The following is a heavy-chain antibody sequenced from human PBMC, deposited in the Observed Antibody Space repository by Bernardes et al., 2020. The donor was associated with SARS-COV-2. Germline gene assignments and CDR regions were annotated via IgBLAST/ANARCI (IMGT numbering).Heavy chain of an antibody. CDR3: AKGGHLLWFGEPDPSYYGKDV. CDR1: GFTFSSYG. V-gene: IGHV3-30*18. Sequence: GGSLSLSCAASGFTFSSYGMHWVRQAPGKGLEWVAVISYDGSNKYYADSVKGRFTISRDNSKNTLYLQMNSLRAEDTAVYYCAKGGHLLWFGEPDPSYYGKDVWGQGTTVNVSS. D-gene: IGHD3-10*01. CDR2: ISYDGSNK. J-gene: IGHJ6*02.